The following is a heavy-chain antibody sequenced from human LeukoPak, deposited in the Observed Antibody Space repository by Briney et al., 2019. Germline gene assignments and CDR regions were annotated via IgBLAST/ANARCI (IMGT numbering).Heavy chain of an antibody. D-gene: IGHD6-6*01. CDR2: IYYTGST. J-gene: IGHJ4*02. CDR3: ARHRAYSSASPFDY. Sequence: RASETLSLTCSVSGGSISSLYWSWIRQPPGKGLEWIGYIYYTGSTNYNPSLKSRVTIFVDMSKNQFSLRLSSVTAADTALYYCARHRAYSSASPFDYWGQGTLVTVSS. CDR1: GGSISSLY. V-gene: IGHV4-59*08.